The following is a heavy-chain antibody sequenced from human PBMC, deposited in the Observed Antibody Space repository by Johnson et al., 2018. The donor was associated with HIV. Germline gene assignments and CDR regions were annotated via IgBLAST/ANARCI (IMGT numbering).Heavy chain of an antibody. D-gene: IGHD3-22*01. V-gene: IGHV3-11*04. CDR3: ARDQRITMMANTRDAFDI. CDR1: GFTFSYYY. CDR2: ISSSGSTI. Sequence: QVQLVESGGGLVKPGGSLRLSCAASGFTFSYYYMSWIRQAPGKGLEWVSYISSSGSTIYYADSVKGRFTISRDNAKNSLYLQMNSLRAEDTAVYYCARDQRITMMANTRDAFDIWGQGTMVTVSS. J-gene: IGHJ3*02.